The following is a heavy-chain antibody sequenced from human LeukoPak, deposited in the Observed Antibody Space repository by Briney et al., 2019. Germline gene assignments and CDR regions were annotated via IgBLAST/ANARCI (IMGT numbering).Heavy chain of an antibody. CDR1: GFTFSSYE. Sequence: PGGSLRLSCAASGFTFSSYEMNWVRQAPGKGLGWVSYISSSGSTIYYADSVKGRFTISRDNAKNSLYLQMNSLRAEDTAVYYCARVPFYGDGYYHSYWGQGTLVTVSS. CDR2: ISSSGSTI. CDR3: ARVPFYGDGYYHSY. J-gene: IGHJ4*02. D-gene: IGHD5-24*01. V-gene: IGHV3-48*03.